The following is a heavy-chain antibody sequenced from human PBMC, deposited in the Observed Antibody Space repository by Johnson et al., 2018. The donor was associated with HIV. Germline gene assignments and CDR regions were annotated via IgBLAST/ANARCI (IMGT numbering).Heavy chain of an antibody. CDR3: AKDEEGYSSAWSAGTAFDI. D-gene: IGHD6-13*01. Sequence: QVQVVESGGGVVQRGGSLRLACAASGFIFSSYGMHWVRQAPGKGLEWVAVIRFDGSNKVYADSVKGRFTLSRDNSKNKLYLQMNSLKADDTAIYYCAKDEEGYSSAWSAGTAFDIWGQGTMVTVSS. CDR1: GFIFSSYG. J-gene: IGHJ3*02. V-gene: IGHV3-30*02. CDR2: IRFDGSNK.